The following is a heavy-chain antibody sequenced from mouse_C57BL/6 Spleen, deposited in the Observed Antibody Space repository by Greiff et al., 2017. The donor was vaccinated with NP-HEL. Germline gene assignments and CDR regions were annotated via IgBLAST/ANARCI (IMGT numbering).Heavy chain of an antibody. CDR3: ARDYYGNYGGY. CDR2: IYPGDGDT. V-gene: IGHV1-80*01. D-gene: IGHD2-1*01. CDR1: GYAFSSYW. J-gene: IGHJ2*01. Sequence: VQLQQSGAELVKPGASVKISCKASGYAFSSYWMNWVKQRPGKGLEWIGQIYPGDGDTNYNGKLKGKATLTADKSSSTAYMQLSSLTSEDSAVYFCARDYYGNYGGYWGQGTTLTVSS.